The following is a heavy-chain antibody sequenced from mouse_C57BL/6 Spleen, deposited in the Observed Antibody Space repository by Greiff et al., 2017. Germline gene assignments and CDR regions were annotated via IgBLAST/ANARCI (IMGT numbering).Heavy chain of an antibody. J-gene: IGHJ4*01. Sequence: EVKVVESGGGLVQPGGSLSLSCAASGFTFTDYYMSWVRQPPGKALEWLGFIRNKANGYTTEYSASVKGRFTISRDNSQSILYLQMNALRAEDSATYYFARYLPGDAMDYWGQGTSVTVSS. CDR2: IRNKANGYTT. CDR1: GFTFTDYY. CDR3: ARYLPGDAMDY. V-gene: IGHV7-3*01.